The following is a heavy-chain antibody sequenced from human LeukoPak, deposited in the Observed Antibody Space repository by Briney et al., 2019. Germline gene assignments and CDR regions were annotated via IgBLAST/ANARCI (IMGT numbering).Heavy chain of an antibody. D-gene: IGHD3-3*01. CDR2: IIPIFGTA. CDR3: ARVRYDFWSGLRGSGYYMDV. V-gene: IGHV1-69*05. J-gene: IGHJ6*03. Sequence: GSSVKVFCKASGGTLSSYAISWVRQAPGQGLEWMGGIIPIFGTANYAQKFQGRVTITTDESTSTAYMELSSLRSEDTAVYYCARVRYDFWSGLRGSGYYMDVWGKGTTVTVSS. CDR1: GGTLSSYA.